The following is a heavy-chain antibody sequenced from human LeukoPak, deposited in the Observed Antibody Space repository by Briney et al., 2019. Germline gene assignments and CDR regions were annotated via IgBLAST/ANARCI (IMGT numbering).Heavy chain of an antibody. CDR3: ASKSTDHGELRFDY. J-gene: IGHJ4*02. Sequence: PSETLSLTCTISGDSTNTYFWSWIRQPPGKGLEWIGYIYYTGTTNYNPSLKSRVTISVDTSKNQFSLKVSSVTAADTGVYYCASKSTDHGELRFDYWGQGTLVTVSS. V-gene: IGHV4-59*01. D-gene: IGHD4-17*01. CDR1: GDSTNTYF. CDR2: IYYTGTT.